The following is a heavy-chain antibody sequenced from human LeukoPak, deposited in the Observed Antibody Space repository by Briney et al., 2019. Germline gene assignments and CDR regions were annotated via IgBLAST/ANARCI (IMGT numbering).Heavy chain of an antibody. D-gene: IGHD3-22*01. CDR2: IYTSGST. CDR3: ARVPGKYYCDQLDY. Sequence: SETLSLTCTVSGGSISSGSYYWSWIRQPAGKGREWIGRIYTSGSTNYNPSLKSRVTISVDTSKNQFSLKLSSVTAADTAVYYCARVPGKYYCDQLDYWGQGTLVTVSS. V-gene: IGHV4-61*02. J-gene: IGHJ4*02. CDR1: GGSISSGSYY.